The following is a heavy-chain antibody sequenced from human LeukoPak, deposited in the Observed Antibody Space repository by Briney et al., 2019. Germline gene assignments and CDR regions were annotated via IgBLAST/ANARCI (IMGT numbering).Heavy chain of an antibody. J-gene: IGHJ4*02. CDR2: ISWDGGST. D-gene: IGHD6-13*01. Sequence: GGSLRLSCAASGFTFDDYAMHWVRQAPGKGLEWVSLISWDGGSTYYADSVKGRFTISRDNSKNSLYLQMNSLRAEDTALYYCAKDKEYSSSWTPGYFDYWGQGTLVTVSS. V-gene: IGHV3-43D*03. CDR3: AKDKEYSSSWTPGYFDY. CDR1: GFTFDDYA.